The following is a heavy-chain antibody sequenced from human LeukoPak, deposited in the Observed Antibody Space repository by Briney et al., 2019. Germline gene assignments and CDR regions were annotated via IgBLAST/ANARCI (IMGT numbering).Heavy chain of an antibody. J-gene: IGHJ1*01. CDR3: ARDVLMARQIVVVTGKH. V-gene: IGHV3-7*03. Sequence: GGSLRLSCAASGFTFSSYWMSWVRQAPGKGLEWVANIKQDGSEKYYVDSVKGRFTISRDNAKNSLYLQMNSLRAEDTAVYYCARDVLMARQIVVVTGKHWGQGTLVTVSS. D-gene: IGHD2-21*02. CDR2: IKQDGSEK. CDR1: GFTFSSYW.